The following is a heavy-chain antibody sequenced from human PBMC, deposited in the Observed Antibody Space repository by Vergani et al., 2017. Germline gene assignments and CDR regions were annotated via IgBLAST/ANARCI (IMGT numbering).Heavy chain of an antibody. Sequence: QVQLQESGPGLVKPSQTLSLTCTVSGGSISSGSYYWSWIRQPAGKGLEWIGRVYTSGSTNYNPSLKSRVTISVDTPKNQFSLKLSSVTAADTAVYYCAREYYYERSDAFDIWGQGAMVTVSS. CDR1: GGSISSGSYY. J-gene: IGHJ3*02. D-gene: IGHD3-22*01. CDR3: AREYYYERSDAFDI. V-gene: IGHV4-61*02. CDR2: VYTSGST.